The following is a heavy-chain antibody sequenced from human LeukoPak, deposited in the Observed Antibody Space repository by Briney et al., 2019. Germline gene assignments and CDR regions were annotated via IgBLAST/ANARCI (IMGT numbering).Heavy chain of an antibody. D-gene: IGHD2-15*01. CDR2: IIPIFGTA. Sequence: AXVKVSCKASGGTFSSYAISWVRQAPGQGLEWMGGIIPIFGTANYAQKFQGRVTITADESTSTAYMELSSLRSEDTAVYYCARDRLGYCSGGSCYLLDPWGQGTLVTVSS. J-gene: IGHJ5*02. CDR1: GGTFSSYA. V-gene: IGHV1-69*13. CDR3: ARDRLGYCSGGSCYLLDP.